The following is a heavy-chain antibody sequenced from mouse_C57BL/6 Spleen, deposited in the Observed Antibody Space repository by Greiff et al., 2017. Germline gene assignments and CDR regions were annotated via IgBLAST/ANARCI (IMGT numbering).Heavy chain of an antibody. V-gene: IGHV1-64*01. CDR3: GRRFYEGYYGCAY. CDR2: IHPNSGST. Sequence: QVQLQQPGAELVKPGASVKLSCKASGYTFTSYWMHWVKQRPGQGLEWIGMIHPNSGSTNYNEKFKSKATLTVVKSSSTAYMQLSSLPSEDSAVFYCGRRFYEGYYGCAYGGQRRVVTVSA. CDR1: GYTFTSYW. J-gene: IGHJ3*01. D-gene: IGHD2-3*01.